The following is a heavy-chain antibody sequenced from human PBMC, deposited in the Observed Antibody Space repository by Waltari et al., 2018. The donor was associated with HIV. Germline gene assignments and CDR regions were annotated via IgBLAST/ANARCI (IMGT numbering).Heavy chain of an antibody. CDR3: ARIKPVGAVAGPFDY. CDR1: GGSISTYY. J-gene: IGHJ4*02. D-gene: IGHD6-19*01. Sequence: QVHLQESGPGLVKPSETLSLTCTVSGGSISTYYWSWLRQSPGKGLEWIGYIYYSGSTNYNAPLQSRVTISVDTSKNQFSLKLNSVTAADTAVYYCARIKPVGAVAGPFDYWGQGTLVTVSS. CDR2: IYYSGST. V-gene: IGHV4-59*01.